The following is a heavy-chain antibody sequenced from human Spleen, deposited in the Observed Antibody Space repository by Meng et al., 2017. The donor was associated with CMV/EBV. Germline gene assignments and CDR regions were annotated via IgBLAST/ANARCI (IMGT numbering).Heavy chain of an antibody. CDR1: GGSFSGYY. D-gene: IGHD6-6*01. J-gene: IGHJ5*02. V-gene: IGHV4-34*01. CDR2: INHSGST. CDR3: ARARIAARTLWFDP. Sequence: QVQLQPWGPGLLKPSETLSLPCAVYGGSFSGYYWSWIRQPPGKGLEWIGEINHSGSTNYNPSLKSRVTISVDTSKNQFSLKLSSVTAADTAVYYCARARIAARTLWFDPWGQGTLVTVSS.